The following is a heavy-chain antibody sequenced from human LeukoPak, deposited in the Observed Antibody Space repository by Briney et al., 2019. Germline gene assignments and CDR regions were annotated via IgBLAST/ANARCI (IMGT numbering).Heavy chain of an antibody. CDR3: AREGIQLWPPDYYYYYMDV. J-gene: IGHJ6*03. CDR1: GGSFSGYY. CDR2: INHSGST. V-gene: IGHV4-34*01. D-gene: IGHD5-18*01. Sequence: SETLSLTCAVYGGSFSGYYWSWIRQPPGKGLEWIGEINHSGSTNYNPSLKSRVTISVDTSKNQFSLKLSSVTAADTAVYDCAREGIQLWPPDYYYYYMDVWGKGTTVTISS.